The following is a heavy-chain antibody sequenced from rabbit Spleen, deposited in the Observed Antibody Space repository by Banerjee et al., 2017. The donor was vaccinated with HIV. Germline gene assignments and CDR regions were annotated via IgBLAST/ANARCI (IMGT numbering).Heavy chain of an antibody. J-gene: IGHJ4*01. Sequence: QEQLEESGGDLVKPGASLTLTCTASEVSFTYSSYICWVRQAPGKGLEWIGFIYTGNGKNYYASWAKGRFTISKTSSTTVTLQMTSLTAADTATYFCARGDVSDSGYSLWGPGTLVTVS. CDR2: IYTGNGKN. CDR3: ARGDVSDSGYSL. V-gene: IGHV1S45*01. D-gene: IGHD1-1*01. CDR1: EVSFTYSSY.